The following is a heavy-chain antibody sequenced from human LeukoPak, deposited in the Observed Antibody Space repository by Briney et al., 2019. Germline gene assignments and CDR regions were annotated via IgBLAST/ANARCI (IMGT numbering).Heavy chain of an antibody. D-gene: IGHD6-19*01. CDR1: GGSFSGYY. Sequence: PSETLSLTCAGYGGSFSGYYWSWIRQPPGKGLEWIGEINHSGSTNYNPSLKSRVTISVDTSKNQFSLKLSSVTAVDTAVYYCARDSYTLYSSGWTGGVDYWGQGTLVTVSS. CDR3: ARDSYTLYSSGWTGGVDY. J-gene: IGHJ4*02. CDR2: INHSGST. V-gene: IGHV4-34*01.